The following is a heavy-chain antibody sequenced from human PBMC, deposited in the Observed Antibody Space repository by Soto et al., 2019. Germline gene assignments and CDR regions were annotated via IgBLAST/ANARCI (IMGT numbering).Heavy chain of an antibody. D-gene: IGHD6-19*01. Sequence: QLQLQESGPGLVKPSETLSLTCTVSGGSISSSSYYWGWIRPPPGKGLEWIGSIYYSGNTYYNPSLKSRVTISVETSKNQCSRKLSSVTAADTAVYYCARHVAGYSSGRYYWCQGTLVTVSS. CDR2: IYYSGNT. CDR1: GGSISSSSYY. V-gene: IGHV4-39*01. J-gene: IGHJ4*02. CDR3: ARHVAGYSSGRYY.